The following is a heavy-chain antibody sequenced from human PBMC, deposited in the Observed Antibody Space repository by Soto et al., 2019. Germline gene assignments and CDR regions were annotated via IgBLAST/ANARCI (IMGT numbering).Heavy chain of an antibody. Sequence: ASVKVSCKASGGTFSSYAISWVRQAPGQGLEWMGGIIPIFGTANYAQKFQGRVTITADESTGTAYMERSSLSSEDTAVYYCARRASWDGGIGKPRAGLYYYGMDVWGQGTTVTVSS. V-gene: IGHV1-69*13. CDR1: GGTFSSYA. J-gene: IGHJ6*02. CDR2: IIPIFGTA. CDR3: ARRASWDGGIGKPRAGLYYYGMDV. D-gene: IGHD1-26*01.